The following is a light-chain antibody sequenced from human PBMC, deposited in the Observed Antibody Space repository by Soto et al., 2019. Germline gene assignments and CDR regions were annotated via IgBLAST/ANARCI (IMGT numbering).Light chain of an antibody. J-gene: IGKJ1*01. CDR1: QSISSW. CDR2: KAS. V-gene: IGKV1-5*03. CDR3: QQYKGT. Sequence: DIQVTQSPSTLSASVGDRVTITCRASQSISSWLAWYQQKPGKAPKLLIYKASTLESGVPSRFSGSGSGTEFTLTISSLQPDDFATYYCQQYKGTVGQGTKVEI.